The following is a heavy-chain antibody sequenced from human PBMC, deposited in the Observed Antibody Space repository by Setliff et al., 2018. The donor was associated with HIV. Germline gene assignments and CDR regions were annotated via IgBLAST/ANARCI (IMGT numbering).Heavy chain of an antibody. J-gene: IGHJ3*01. V-gene: IGHV1-69*05. D-gene: IGHD1-26*01. Sequence: SVKVSCKSSGGNFSSNGISWVRQAPGHGLEWIGGIIPILGTTHYSQKFQDRVTITRDESTRTAYLEVNNLGSEDTAIYYCPWDRGGSYADACDVWGQGTMVTVSS. CDR2: IIPILGTT. CDR3: PWDRGGSYADACDV. CDR1: GGNFSSNG.